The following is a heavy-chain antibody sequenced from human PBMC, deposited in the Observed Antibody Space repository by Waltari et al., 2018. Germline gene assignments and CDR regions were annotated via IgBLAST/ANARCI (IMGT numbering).Heavy chain of an antibody. CDR3: ARDTITTSRIDY. V-gene: IGHV4-39*07. CDR2: IDYSGST. CDR1: GGSISSSSYY. D-gene: IGHD4-4*01. J-gene: IGHJ4*02. Sequence: QLQLQESGPGLVKPSETLSLTCTVSGGSISSSSYYWGWIRQPPGKGLEWIGSIDYSGSTYYNPSLKSRVTISVDTSKNQFSLKLSSVTAADTAVYYCARDTITTSRIDYWGQGTLVTVSS.